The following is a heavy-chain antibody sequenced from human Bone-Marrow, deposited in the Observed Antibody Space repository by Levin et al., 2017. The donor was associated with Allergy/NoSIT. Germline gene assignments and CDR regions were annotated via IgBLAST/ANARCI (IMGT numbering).Heavy chain of an antibody. CDR2: FSAYNGNT. CDR1: GYTFTSYG. D-gene: IGHD5-18*01. CDR3: ARDGGSLDTASYFSYYYGREV. J-gene: IGHJ6*02. V-gene: IGHV1-18*01. Sequence: ASVKVSCKASGYTFTSYGVSWVRQAPGQGLEWMGWFSAYNGNTHYAQKFQGRATMTLDTSTSTAFMELRGLISDDTAVYFCARDGGSLDTASYFSYYYGREVGGQGTTVTVS.